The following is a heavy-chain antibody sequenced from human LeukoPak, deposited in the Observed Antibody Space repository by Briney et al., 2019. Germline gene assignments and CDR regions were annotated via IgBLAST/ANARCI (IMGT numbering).Heavy chain of an antibody. CDR2: INHSGST. V-gene: IGHV4-34*01. CDR1: GGSFSGYY. J-gene: IGHJ5*02. CDR3: ARGPGYCTNGVCYIP. Sequence: PSETLSLTCAVYGGSFSGYYWSWIRQPPGKGLEWIGEINHSGSTNYNPSLKSRVTISVDTSKNQFSLKLSSVTAADTAVYYCARGPGYCTNGVCYIPWGQGTLVTVSP. D-gene: IGHD2-8*01.